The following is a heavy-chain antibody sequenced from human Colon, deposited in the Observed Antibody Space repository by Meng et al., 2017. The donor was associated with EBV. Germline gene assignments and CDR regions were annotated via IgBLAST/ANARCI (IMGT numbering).Heavy chain of an antibody. CDR1: GTSISTSNW. CDR3: ARDGGVTHIP. D-gene: IGHD2-8*02. J-gene: IGHJ5*02. V-gene: IGHV4-4*02. CDR2: IYHNGQT. Sequence: QVLLQESGAGLVTPSGTLSLTCAVSGTSISTSNWWSWIRQSPGEGLEWIGAIYHNGQTNYNPSLKSRVSMSVDESKNEFSLNLKSVTAADTAVYYCARDGGVTHIPWGQGVLVTVSS.